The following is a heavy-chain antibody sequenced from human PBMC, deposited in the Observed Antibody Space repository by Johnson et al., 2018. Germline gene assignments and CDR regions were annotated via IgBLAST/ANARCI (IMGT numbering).Heavy chain of an antibody. V-gene: IGHV3-23*04. CDR3: AITSHHYFDY. Sequence: VQLVQSGGALVKPGGSLRLSCVVSGFTFSSYAMNWVRQAPGKGLEWLSTISGTIGETKYADSVRGRFTASRDNSKNTLYLQMNNVRGEDTAVYYCAITSHHYFDYWGQGTLVTVSS. CDR1: GFTFSSYA. CDR2: ISGTIGET. J-gene: IGHJ4*02. D-gene: IGHD1-14*01.